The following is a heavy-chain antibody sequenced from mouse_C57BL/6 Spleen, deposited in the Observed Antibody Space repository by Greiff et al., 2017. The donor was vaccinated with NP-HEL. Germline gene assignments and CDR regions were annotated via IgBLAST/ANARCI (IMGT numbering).Heavy chain of an antibody. Sequence: EVKLMESGPELVKPGASVKIPCKASGYTFTDYNMDWVKQSHGKSLEWIGDINPNNGGTIYNQKFKGKATLTVDKSSSTAYMELRSLTSEDTAVYYCARWNYYGSSPFDYWGQGTTLTVSS. J-gene: IGHJ2*01. V-gene: IGHV1-18*01. CDR3: ARWNYYGSSPFDY. CDR1: GYTFTDYN. D-gene: IGHD1-1*01. CDR2: INPNNGGT.